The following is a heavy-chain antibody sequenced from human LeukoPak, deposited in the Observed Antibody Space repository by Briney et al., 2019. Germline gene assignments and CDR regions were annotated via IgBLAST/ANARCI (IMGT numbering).Heavy chain of an antibody. CDR1: GGSISSGGYY. Sequence: SETLSLTCTVSGGSISSGGYYWSWSRQHPGKGLEWIGCIYYSGTTYYHPSLTSRVAMSVDTSKNQFSLKLSSVTAADTAVYYCARSGTVTTWNYWGQGTLVTVSS. CDR2: IYYSGTT. V-gene: IGHV4-31*03. CDR3: ARSGTVTTWNY. D-gene: IGHD4-17*01. J-gene: IGHJ4*02.